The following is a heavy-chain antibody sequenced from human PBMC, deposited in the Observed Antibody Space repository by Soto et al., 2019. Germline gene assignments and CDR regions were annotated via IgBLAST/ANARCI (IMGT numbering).Heavy chain of an antibody. CDR2: ISSSVSTI. CDR3: AGEDLRSGYGMDV. J-gene: IGHJ6*02. Sequence: QVQLVESGGGLVKPGGSLRLSCAASGFTFSDYYMSWIRQAPGKGLEWVSYISSSVSTIYYADSVKGRFTISRDNAKNSLYMQTNRLRAEDTAMYYCAGEDLRSGYGMDVWGQGTNVTVSS. D-gene: IGHD2-15*01. V-gene: IGHV3-11*01. CDR1: GFTFSDYY.